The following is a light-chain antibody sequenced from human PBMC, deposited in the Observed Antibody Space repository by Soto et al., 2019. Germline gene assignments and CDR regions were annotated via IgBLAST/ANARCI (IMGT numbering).Light chain of an antibody. CDR3: QQYGSSPFT. V-gene: IGKV3-20*01. J-gene: IGKJ3*01. CDR1: QSVSSPY. CDR2: GAS. Sequence: EVVLTQSPVTLSLSPGERATLSCRASQSVSSPYLAWYQQKPGQHPRLLIYGASSRATDIPDRFIGSGSGTVFTLTIARLAPEDFAMYYCQQYGSSPFTFGPGTKVDI.